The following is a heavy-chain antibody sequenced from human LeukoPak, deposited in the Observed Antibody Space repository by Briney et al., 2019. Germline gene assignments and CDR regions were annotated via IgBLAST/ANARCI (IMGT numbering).Heavy chain of an antibody. CDR3: ARDGSFLDFWSGYYRYYYMDV. J-gene: IGHJ6*03. V-gene: IGHV4-39*07. D-gene: IGHD3-3*01. CDR1: GGSISSSSYY. CDR2: IYYSGST. Sequence: SETLSLTCTVSGGSISSSSYYWGWIRQPPGKGLEWIGSIYYSGSTYYNPSLKSRVTISVDTSKNQFSLKLSSVTAADTAVYYCARDGSFLDFWSGYYRYYYMDVWGKGTTVTVSS.